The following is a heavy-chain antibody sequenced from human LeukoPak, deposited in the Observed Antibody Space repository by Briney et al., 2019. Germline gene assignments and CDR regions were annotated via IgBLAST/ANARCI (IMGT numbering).Heavy chain of an antibody. CDR1: GFTVSSNY. D-gene: IGHD3-22*01. CDR3: AREVVSYYYDSSGYYYRGSQVGY. J-gene: IGHJ4*02. V-gene: IGHV3-53*01. Sequence: GGSLRLSCAASGFTVSSNYMSWVRQAPGKGLEWVSVIYSGGSTYYADSVKGRFTISRDNSKNTLYLQMNSLRAEDTAVYYCAREVVSYYYDSSGYYYRGSQVGYWGQGTLVTVSS. CDR2: IYSGGST.